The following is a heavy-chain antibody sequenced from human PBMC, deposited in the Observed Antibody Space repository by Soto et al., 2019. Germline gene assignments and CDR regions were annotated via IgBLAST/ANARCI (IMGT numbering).Heavy chain of an antibody. CDR3: ARSRNVAEFNDYGGNYHGFDI. D-gene: IGHD4-17*01. V-gene: IGHV1-69*01. J-gene: IGHJ3*02. Sequence: QVQLEQSGAEVKTAGSSVKVSCKAFGGSVNSHAISWVRQAPGQGLEWMGGIIPMFGTPTYAQRFQAGVTISADECTSTVYLDLSSLRSEDTAMYYCARSRNVAEFNDYGGNYHGFDIWGQGTMVTVSS. CDR1: GGSVNSHA. CDR2: IIPMFGTP.